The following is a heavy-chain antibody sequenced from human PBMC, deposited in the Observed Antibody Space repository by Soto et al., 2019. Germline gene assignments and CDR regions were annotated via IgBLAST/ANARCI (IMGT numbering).Heavy chain of an antibody. CDR2: VSSGGGTT. J-gene: IGHJ2*01. V-gene: IGHV3-23*01. CDR1: GFMFNSYG. Sequence: EVQLLESGGGLVQPGGSLRLSCATSGFMFNSYGMSWVRLAPGKGLEWVAGVSSGGGTTDYADSVKGRVTIFRDTSKNTLHLQMNSLRAEDTADYYCAKAVYGYWYFDLWGRGTRVTVSS. CDR3: AKAVYGYWYFDL. D-gene: IGHD3-10*01.